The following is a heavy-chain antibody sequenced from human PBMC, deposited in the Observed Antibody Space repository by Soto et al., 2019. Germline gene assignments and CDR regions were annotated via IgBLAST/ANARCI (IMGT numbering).Heavy chain of an antibody. Sequence: ASVKVSCKASEYTFTSYYMHWVRQAPGQGLEWMGIINPSSGGTSYAQKFQGRVSMTRDTSTSTVYMNLSSLISDDTAVYFCATTAAGYYSAFDYWGQGTVVTVYS. V-gene: IGHV1-46*01. D-gene: IGHD3-9*01. CDR1: EYTFTSYY. CDR3: ATTAAGYYSAFDY. J-gene: IGHJ4*02. CDR2: INPSSGGT.